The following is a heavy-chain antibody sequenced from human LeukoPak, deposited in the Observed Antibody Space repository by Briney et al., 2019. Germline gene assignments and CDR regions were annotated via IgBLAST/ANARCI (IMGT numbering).Heavy chain of an antibody. Sequence: PGGALRLSCAASGVTFSSDIMNWVRQAPGKGLEWGSSICNSRSYIYYAGSGKGRFTISRDNAKTSLYLQMNSLRAEDTAVYYCARDKGGGYDILTGYSILYYFDYWGQGTLVTVSS. CDR1: GVTFSSDI. D-gene: IGHD3-9*01. CDR3: ARDKGGGYDILTGYSILYYFDY. J-gene: IGHJ4*02. V-gene: IGHV3-21*01. CDR2: ICNSRSYI.